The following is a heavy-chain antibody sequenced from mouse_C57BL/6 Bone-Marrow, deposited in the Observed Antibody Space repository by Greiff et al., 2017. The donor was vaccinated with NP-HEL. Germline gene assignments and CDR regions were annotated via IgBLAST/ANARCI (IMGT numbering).Heavy chain of an antibody. CDR2: INPYNGGT. CDR3: ARMRALYFDY. Sequence: VQLQQSGPVLVKPGASVKMSCKASGYTFTDYYMNWVKQSHGKSLEWIGVINPYNGGTSYNQKFKGKATLTVDKSSSTAYMELNSLTSEDSAVYYCARMRALYFDYWGQGTTLTVSS. J-gene: IGHJ2*01. D-gene: IGHD3-3*01. CDR1: GYTFTDYY. V-gene: IGHV1-19*01.